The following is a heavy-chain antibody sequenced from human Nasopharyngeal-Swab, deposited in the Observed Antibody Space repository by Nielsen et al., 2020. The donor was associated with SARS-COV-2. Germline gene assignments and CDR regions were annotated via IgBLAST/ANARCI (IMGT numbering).Heavy chain of an antibody. CDR3: ARHSRVTTVVVVTLFDF. J-gene: IGHJ4*02. D-gene: IGHD3-22*01. Sequence: WIRQPPGKGLEWIGSMSYSGATFYNPSLRNRVTLSVDTSKNLLSLKLDSVTAADTALYYCARHSRVTTVVVVTLFDFWGQGIQVTVSS. V-gene: IGHV4-39*01. CDR2: MSYSGAT.